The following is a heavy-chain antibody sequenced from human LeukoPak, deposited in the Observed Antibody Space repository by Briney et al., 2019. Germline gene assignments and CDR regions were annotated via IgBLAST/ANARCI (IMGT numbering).Heavy chain of an antibody. Sequence: SRTLSLTCTVSGGSISSYYWSWIRRPPGKGLEWIGYIYYLGNPNYNPSLKTRVTISIAPSKYQFSLNLRSVTAADTAVYYCAVGLQWMSFDSWGQGTLVAVSS. CDR3: AVGLQWMSFDS. D-gene: IGHD6-19*01. J-gene: IGHJ4*02. V-gene: IGHV4-59*01. CDR2: IYYLGNP. CDR1: GGSISSYY.